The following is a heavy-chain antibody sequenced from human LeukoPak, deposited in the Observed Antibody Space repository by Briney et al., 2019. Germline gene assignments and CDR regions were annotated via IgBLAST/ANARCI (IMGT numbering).Heavy chain of an antibody. CDR3: ARDPDGYKSD. D-gene: IGHD5-24*01. CDR1: GGTFSSYA. Sequence: GASVKVSCKASGGTFSSYAISWVRQAPGQGLEWMGRIIPILGIANYAQEFQGRVTITADKSTSTAYMELSSLRSEDTAVYYCARDPDGYKSDWGQGTLVTVSS. J-gene: IGHJ4*02. CDR2: IIPILGIA. V-gene: IGHV1-69*04.